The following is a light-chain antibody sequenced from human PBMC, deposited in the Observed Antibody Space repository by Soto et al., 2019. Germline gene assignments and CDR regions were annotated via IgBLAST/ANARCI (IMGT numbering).Light chain of an antibody. V-gene: IGLV2-8*01. CDR2: EVS. J-gene: IGLJ2*01. Sequence: QSALTQPPSASGSPGQSVTISCTGTSSDVGGYNYVSWYQQHPGKAPKLMIYEVSKRPSGVPDRFSGSKSGNTASLTVSGLQAEDEDDYYCSSYAGSNNRVVFGGGTKLTVL. CDR1: SSDVGGYNY. CDR3: SSYAGSNNRVV.